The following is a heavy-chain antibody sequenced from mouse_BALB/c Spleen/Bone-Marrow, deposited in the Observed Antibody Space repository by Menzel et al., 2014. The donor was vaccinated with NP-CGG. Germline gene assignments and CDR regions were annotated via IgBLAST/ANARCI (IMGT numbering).Heavy chain of an antibody. CDR3: ARGDDYDPFAY. Sequence: LVKPGASVKLSCKASGYTFTSYWINWIKQRPGQGLEWIGRIAPGSGSTYYNEMFKGKATLTVDTSSNTAYIQLSSLSSEDSAVYFCARGDDYDPFAYWGQGTLVTVSA. V-gene: IGHV1S41*01. CDR1: GYTFTSYW. D-gene: IGHD2-4*01. CDR2: IAPGSGST. J-gene: IGHJ3*01.